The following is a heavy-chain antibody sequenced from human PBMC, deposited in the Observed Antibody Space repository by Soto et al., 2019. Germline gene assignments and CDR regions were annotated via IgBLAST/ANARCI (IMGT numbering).Heavy chain of an antibody. D-gene: IGHD3-22*01. CDR1: GFTFSSYW. Sequence: EVQLVESGGGLVQPGGSLRLSCAASGFTFSSYWMSWVRQAPGKGLEWVANIKQDGSEKYYVDSVKGRFTISRDNAKNSLYLQMNSLRAEDTAVYYCARDRHYYDSSGYYFDYWGQGTLVTVSS. CDR3: ARDRHYYDSSGYYFDY. V-gene: IGHV3-7*05. J-gene: IGHJ4*02. CDR2: IKQDGSEK.